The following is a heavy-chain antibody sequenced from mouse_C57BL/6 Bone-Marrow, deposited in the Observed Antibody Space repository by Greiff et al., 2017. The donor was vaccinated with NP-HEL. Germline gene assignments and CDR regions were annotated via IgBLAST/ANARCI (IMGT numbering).Heavy chain of an antibody. CDR3: ARGYYSNYGGFAY. J-gene: IGHJ3*01. V-gene: IGHV5-12*01. D-gene: IGHD2-5*01. Sequence: EVQVVDSGGGLVQPGGSLKLSCAASGFTFSDYYMYWVRPTPEKRLEWVAYISNGGGSTYYPDTVKGRFTISRDNAKNTLYLQMSRLKSEDTAMYYCARGYYSNYGGFAYWGQGTLVTVSA. CDR2: ISNGGGST. CDR1: GFTFSDYY.